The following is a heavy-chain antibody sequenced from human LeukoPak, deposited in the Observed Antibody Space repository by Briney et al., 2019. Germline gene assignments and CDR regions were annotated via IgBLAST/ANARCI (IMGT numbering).Heavy chain of an antibody. CDR3: ARAKYSSGRSGY. J-gene: IGHJ4*02. CDR1: GFTFSSYE. D-gene: IGHD6-19*01. Sequence: PGGSLRLSCAASGFTFSSYELNWVRQAPGKGLEWVSYISSSGSTIYYADSVKGRFTISRDNAKNSLYLQMNSLRAEDTAVYYCARAKYSSGRSGYWGQGTLVTVSS. V-gene: IGHV3-48*03. CDR2: ISSSGSTI.